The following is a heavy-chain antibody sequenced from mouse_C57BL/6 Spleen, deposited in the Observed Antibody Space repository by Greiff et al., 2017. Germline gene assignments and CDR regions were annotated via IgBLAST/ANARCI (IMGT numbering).Heavy chain of an antibody. CDR1: GYTFTEYT. J-gene: IGHJ2*01. D-gene: IGHD1-1*01. Sequence: VQVVESGAELVKPGASVKLSCKASGYTFTEYTIHWVKQRSGQGLEWIGWFYPGSGSIKYNEKFKDKATLTADKSSSTVYMELSRLTSEDSAVYFCARHGVYYGSQYYFDYWGQGTTLTVSS. V-gene: IGHV1-62-2*01. CDR3: ARHGVYYGSQYYFDY. CDR2: FYPGSGSI.